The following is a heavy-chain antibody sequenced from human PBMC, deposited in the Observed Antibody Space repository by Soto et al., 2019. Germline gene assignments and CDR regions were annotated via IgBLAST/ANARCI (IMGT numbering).Heavy chain of an antibody. CDR1: GGSISSSNW. V-gene: IGHV4-4*02. Sequence: PSETLSLTCAVSGGSISSSNWWSWVRQPPGKGLEWIGEIYHSGSTNYNPSLKSRVTISVDKSKNQFSLKLSSVTATDTAVYYCATMGYYYDSSGYLTPHWFDPWGQGTLVTVS. D-gene: IGHD3-22*01. CDR3: ATMGYYYDSSGYLTPHWFDP. J-gene: IGHJ5*02. CDR2: IYHSGST.